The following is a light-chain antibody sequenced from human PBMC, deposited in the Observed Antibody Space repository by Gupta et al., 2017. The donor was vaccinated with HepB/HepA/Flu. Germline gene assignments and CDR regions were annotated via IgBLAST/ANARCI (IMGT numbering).Light chain of an antibody. J-gene: IGKJ1*01. CDR2: GAS. CDR3: QQWANSGWT. V-gene: IGKV3-20*01. CDR1: QPVGNIY. Sequence: EIVLTQSPGTLSLSPGERATLSCRASQPVGNIYVAWYQQKLGQAPRLLIYGASSRAAGIPDRFSGSGSGTDFSLTINRLEPEDFAVYYYQQWANSGWTFGQGTKVEIK.